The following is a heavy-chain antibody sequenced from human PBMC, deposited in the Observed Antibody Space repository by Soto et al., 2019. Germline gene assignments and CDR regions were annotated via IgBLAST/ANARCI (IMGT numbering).Heavy chain of an antibody. J-gene: IGHJ4*02. CDR1: GFTFSSYG. V-gene: IGHV3-30*03. CDR2: ISCDGSNK. CDR3: ARGWDYFDY. Sequence: LRLSCAASGFTFSSYGMHWVRQAPGKGLEWVAVISCDGSNKYYADSVKGRFTISRDNSKNTLYLQMNSLRAEDTAVYYCARGWDYFDYSGQGTLVTVSS. D-gene: IGHD1-26*01.